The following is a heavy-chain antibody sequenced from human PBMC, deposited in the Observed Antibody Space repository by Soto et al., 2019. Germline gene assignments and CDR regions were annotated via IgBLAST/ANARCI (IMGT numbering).Heavy chain of an antibody. V-gene: IGHV4-59*08. D-gene: IGHD4-4*01. CDR2: IHYTGSS. J-gene: IGHJ4*02. Sequence: QLQLQESGPGLVKPSETLSLTCPVSGGSISGYYWSWIRQPPGKGLEWIASIHYTGSSNSNPSLQSRVTISFDTSKNQLSLNLNSVTAADTAVYYCARHSNEYRESFDNWGQGTLVTVSS. CDR1: GGSISGYY. CDR3: ARHSNEYRESFDN.